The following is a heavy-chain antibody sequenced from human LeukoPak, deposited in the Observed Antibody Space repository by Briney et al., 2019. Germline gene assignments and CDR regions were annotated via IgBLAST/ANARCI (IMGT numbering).Heavy chain of an antibody. CDR3: ARVIRGSSSVDYYYYMDV. CDR2: IYYSGST. Sequence: SETLSLTCTVSGGSISSYYWSWIRQPPGKGLEWIGYIYYSGSTNYNPSLKSRVTISVDTSKNQFSLKLSSVTAADTAVYYCARVIRGSSSVDYYYYMDVWGKGTTVTVSS. D-gene: IGHD6-6*01. V-gene: IGHV4-59*08. CDR1: GGSISSYY. J-gene: IGHJ6*03.